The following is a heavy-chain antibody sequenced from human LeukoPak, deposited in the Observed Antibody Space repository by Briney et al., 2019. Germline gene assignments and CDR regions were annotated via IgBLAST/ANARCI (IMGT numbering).Heavy chain of an antibody. CDR1: GYTFTGYY. CDR3: ARRPFVIAAAQGGWFDP. Sequence: ASVKVSCKASGYTFTGYYMHWVRQAPGQGLEWMGWISAYNGNTNYAQKLQGRVTMTTDTSTSTAYMELRSLRSDDTAVYYCARRPFVIAAAQGGWFDPWGQGTLVTVSS. J-gene: IGHJ5*02. D-gene: IGHD6-13*01. CDR2: ISAYNGNT. V-gene: IGHV1-18*04.